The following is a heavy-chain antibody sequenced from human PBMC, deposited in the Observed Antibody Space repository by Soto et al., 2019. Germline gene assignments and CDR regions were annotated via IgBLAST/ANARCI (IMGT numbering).Heavy chain of an antibody. Sequence: GESLKISCVASGFTFSSYSMNWVRQAPGKGLEWLSYISSSSSTIYYADSVKGRFTISRDNAKNSLYLQMNSLRDEDTAVYCCARDVYFDPWGQGTLVTVSS. J-gene: IGHJ5*02. CDR1: GFTFSSYS. CDR2: ISSSSSTI. CDR3: ARDVYFDP. V-gene: IGHV3-48*02.